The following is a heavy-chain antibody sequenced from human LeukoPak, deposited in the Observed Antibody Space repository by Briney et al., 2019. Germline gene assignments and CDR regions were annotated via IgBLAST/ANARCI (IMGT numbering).Heavy chain of an antibody. CDR1: GYTFTSYG. CDR3: ATVGYCSSTSCYREYNWFDP. D-gene: IGHD2-2*02. CDR2: ISAYNGNT. Sequence: GASVKVSCKASGYTFTSYGISWVRQAPGQGLEWMGWISAYNGNTNYAQKLQGRVTMTTDTSTSTAYMELSSLRSEDTAVYYCATVGYCSSTSCYREYNWFDPWGQGTLVTVSS. J-gene: IGHJ5*02. V-gene: IGHV1-18*01.